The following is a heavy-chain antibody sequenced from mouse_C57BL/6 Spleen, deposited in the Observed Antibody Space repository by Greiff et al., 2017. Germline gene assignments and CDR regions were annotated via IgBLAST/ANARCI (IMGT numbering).Heavy chain of an antibody. J-gene: IGHJ1*03. CDR3: ARDYYGSWYFDV. D-gene: IGHD1-1*01. V-gene: IGHV1-55*01. CDR2: IYPGSGST. Sequence: QVQLKQPGAELVKPGASVKMSCKASGYTFTSYWITWVKQRPGQGLEWIGDIYPGSGSTNYNEKFKSKATLTVDTSSSTAYMQLSSLTSEDSAVYYCARDYYGSWYFDVWGTGTTGTVSS. CDR1: GYTFTSYW.